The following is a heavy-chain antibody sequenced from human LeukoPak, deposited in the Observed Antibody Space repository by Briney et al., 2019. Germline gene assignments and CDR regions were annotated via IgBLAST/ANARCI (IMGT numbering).Heavy chain of an antibody. CDR3: ARDLVAFDY. V-gene: IGHV4-61*09. CDR1: GGSISSGSYY. Sequence: SQTLSLTCTVSGGSISSGSYYWSWIRQPAGKGLEWIGEINHSGSTNYNPSLKSRVTISVDTSKNQFSLKLSSVTAADTAVYYCARDLVAFDYWGQGALVIVSS. D-gene: IGHD2-15*01. CDR2: INHSGST. J-gene: IGHJ4*02.